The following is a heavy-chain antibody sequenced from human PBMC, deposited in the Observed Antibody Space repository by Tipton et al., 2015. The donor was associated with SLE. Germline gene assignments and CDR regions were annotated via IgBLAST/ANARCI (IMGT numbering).Heavy chain of an antibody. CDR1: GFTFSRHW. V-gene: IGHV3-7*01. CDR2: IKEDGSEK. D-gene: IGHD7-27*01. J-gene: IGHJ4*02. CDR3: ARDRGWGSSREVDY. Sequence: GSLRLSCAASGFTFSRHWMNWVRQAPGKGLEWVANIKEDGSEKYHVDSVKGRFTISRDNAKNSMYLQMNSLRAEDTAVYYYARDRGWGSSREVDYWGQGTLVTVSS.